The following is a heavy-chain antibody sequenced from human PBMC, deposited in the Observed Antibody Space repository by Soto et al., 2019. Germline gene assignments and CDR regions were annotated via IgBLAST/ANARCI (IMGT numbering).Heavy chain of an antibody. D-gene: IGHD2-2*01. Sequence: QLQLQESGPGLVKPSETLSLTCTVSGASISSNVYYWGWIRQPPGKGPEWIASIYYSGNTYYNPSLKSRVTISVDTPKNQLSLQLSSVTAADTAVYYCARLYQGNRPPDYWGQGALVTVSS. CDR2: IYYSGNT. CDR3: ARLYQGNRPPDY. J-gene: IGHJ4*02. V-gene: IGHV4-39*01. CDR1: GASISSNVYY.